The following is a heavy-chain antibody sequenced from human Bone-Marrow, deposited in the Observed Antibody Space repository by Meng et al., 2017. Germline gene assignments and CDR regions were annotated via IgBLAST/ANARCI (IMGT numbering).Heavy chain of an antibody. CDR1: GFPFSSYA. CDR3: ARAAYYYDSSGYYDH. J-gene: IGHJ5*02. D-gene: IGHD3-22*01. V-gene: IGHV3-30*01. CDR2: ISYDGSNK. Sequence: ALRLYCAASGFPFSSYAMHWVRQAPGKGLERVAVISYDGSNKYYADSVKGRFTISRDNSKNTLYLQMNSLRAEDTAVYYCARAAYYYDSSGYYDHWGQGTLVTVSS.